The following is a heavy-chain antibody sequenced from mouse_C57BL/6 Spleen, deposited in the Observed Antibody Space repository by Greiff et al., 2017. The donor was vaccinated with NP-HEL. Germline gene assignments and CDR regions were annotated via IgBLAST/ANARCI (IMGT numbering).Heavy chain of an antibody. V-gene: IGHV2-9-1*01. J-gene: IGHJ3*01. Sequence: QVQLQQSGPGLVAPSQSLSITCTVSGFSLTSYAISWVRQPPGKGLEWLGVIWTGGGTNYNSALKSRLSISKDNSKSQVFLKMNSLQTDDTARYYCAVYYGYDGGFAYWGQGTLVTVSA. CDR2: IWTGGGT. CDR3: AVYYGYDGGFAY. D-gene: IGHD2-2*01. CDR1: GFSLTSYA.